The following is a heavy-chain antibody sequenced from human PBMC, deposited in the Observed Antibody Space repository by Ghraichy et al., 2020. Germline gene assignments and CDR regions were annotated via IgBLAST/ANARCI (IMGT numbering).Heavy chain of an antibody. D-gene: IGHD1-1*01. Sequence: SETLSLTCAVYGGAFSVHYWSWIRQPPGKGLEWIGEISQGEGTNYNPAFWSRVTISLDTSKNQSSLKLTSVTAADTAVYFCARGHDHAKTGYWGQGTLVTVSS. CDR1: GGAFSVHY. V-gene: IGHV4-34*01. CDR2: ISQGEGT. CDR3: ARGHDHAKTGY. J-gene: IGHJ4*02.